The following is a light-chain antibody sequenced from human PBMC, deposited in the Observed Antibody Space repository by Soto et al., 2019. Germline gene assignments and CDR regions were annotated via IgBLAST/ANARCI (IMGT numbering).Light chain of an antibody. CDR3: QSYETRLSGAWG. Sequence: QSVLTQPPSVSGAPVQRIPISCTASPSKIWAGFDVHLYQQFPGTAPKLLNYGTTSRPSGVPDRFSGSQSGTSASLAITGLQAGDEAEYYGQSYETRLSGAWGFGGGTQLPVL. V-gene: IGLV1-40*01. J-gene: IGLJ3*02. CDR2: GTT. CDR1: PSKIWAGFD.